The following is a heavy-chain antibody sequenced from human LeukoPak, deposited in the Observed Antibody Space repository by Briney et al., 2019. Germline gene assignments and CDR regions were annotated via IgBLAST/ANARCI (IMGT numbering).Heavy chain of an antibody. D-gene: IGHD5-18*01. CDR2: IYTSGST. Sequence: PSETLSLTCTVSGGSISSGSYYWSWIRQPAGKGLEWIGRIYTSGSTNYNPSLKSRVTMSVDTSKNQFSLKLSSVTAADTAVYYCARDARPPERVNGIQLWNNWFNPWGQGTLVTVSS. CDR1: GGSISSGSYY. J-gene: IGHJ5*02. CDR3: ARDARPPERVNGIQLWNNWFNP. V-gene: IGHV4-61*02.